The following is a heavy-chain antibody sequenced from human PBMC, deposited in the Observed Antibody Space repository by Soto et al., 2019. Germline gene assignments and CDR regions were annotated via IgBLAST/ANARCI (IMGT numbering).Heavy chain of an antibody. V-gene: IGHV1-18*01. CDR3: ARAIWQQLVNWFDP. Sequence: ASVKVSFKASGYTFTSYGISWVRQAPGQGLEWMGWISAYNGNTNYAQKLQGRVTMTTDTSTSTAYMELRSLRSDDTAVYYCARAIWQQLVNWFDPWGQGTLVTVSS. CDR2: ISAYNGNT. CDR1: GYTFTSYG. D-gene: IGHD6-13*01. J-gene: IGHJ5*02.